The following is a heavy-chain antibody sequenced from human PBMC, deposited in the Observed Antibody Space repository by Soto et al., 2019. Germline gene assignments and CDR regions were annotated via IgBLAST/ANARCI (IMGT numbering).Heavy chain of an antibody. CDR3: ARAYDFWSGYYNWFDP. CDR1: GYSISNGYY. V-gene: IGHV4-38-2*01. J-gene: IGHJ5*02. Sequence: SETLSLTCAVSGYSISNGYYWGWIRQPPGEGLEWIGIIYHSGYTYYNPSLKSRVTMSADTSKNQFSLRLTSVTAADTAVYYCARAYDFWSGYYNWFDPWGQGTLVTVSS. CDR2: IYHSGYT. D-gene: IGHD3-3*01.